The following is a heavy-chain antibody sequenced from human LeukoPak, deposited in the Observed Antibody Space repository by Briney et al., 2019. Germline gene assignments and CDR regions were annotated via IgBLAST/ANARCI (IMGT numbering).Heavy chain of an antibody. D-gene: IGHD2-21*02. CDR2: INPSGGST. V-gene: IGHV1-46*01. Sequence: ASVKVSCKASGYTFTSYYMHWVRQAPGQGLEWMGIINPSGGSTSYAQKFQGRVTMTRDTSTSTVYMELSSLRSEDTAVYYCASGQAYCGGDCLYYFDYWSQGTLVTVSS. J-gene: IGHJ4*02. CDR3: ASGQAYCGGDCLYYFDY. CDR1: GYTFTSYY.